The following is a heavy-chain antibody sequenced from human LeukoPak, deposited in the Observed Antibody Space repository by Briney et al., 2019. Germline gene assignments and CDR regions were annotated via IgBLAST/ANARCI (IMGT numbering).Heavy chain of an antibody. D-gene: IGHD1-26*01. V-gene: IGHV1-8*03. Sequence: ASVKVSCKASGYTFASYDINWVRQAPGQGLEWMGWMNPNSGNTGYAQKFQGRVTITRNTSISTAYMELSSLRSEDTAVYSCARDLGSYYFDYWGQGTLVTVSS. J-gene: IGHJ4*02. CDR1: GYTFASYD. CDR3: ARDLGSYYFDY. CDR2: MNPNSGNT.